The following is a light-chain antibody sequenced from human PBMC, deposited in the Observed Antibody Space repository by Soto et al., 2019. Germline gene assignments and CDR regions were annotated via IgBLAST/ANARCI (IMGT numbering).Light chain of an antibody. J-gene: IGLJ1*01. CDR2: EVS. CDR3: TSYTSSSTLDV. CDR1: SSDVGGYNY. Sequence: VLTQPASVSGSPGQSITISCTGTSSDVGGYNYVSWYQQHPGKAPKLIIYEVSNRPTGVSNRFSGSKSGHTASLTISGLQSEDEADYFCTSYTSSSTLDVFGTGTKVTVL. V-gene: IGLV2-14*01.